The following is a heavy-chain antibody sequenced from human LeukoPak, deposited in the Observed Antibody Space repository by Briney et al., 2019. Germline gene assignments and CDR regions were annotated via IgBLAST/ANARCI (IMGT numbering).Heavy chain of an antibody. Sequence: PGGSLRLSCAASGFTFSSYSLNWVRQAPGKGLEWVSSISSSSYIYYADSVKGRFTISRDNAKNSLYLQMNSLRAEDTAVYYCARGGGSYYGIYFDYWGQGTLVTVSS. V-gene: IGHV3-21*01. D-gene: IGHD1-26*01. CDR3: ARGGGSYYGIYFDY. J-gene: IGHJ4*02. CDR1: GFTFSSYS. CDR2: ISSSSYI.